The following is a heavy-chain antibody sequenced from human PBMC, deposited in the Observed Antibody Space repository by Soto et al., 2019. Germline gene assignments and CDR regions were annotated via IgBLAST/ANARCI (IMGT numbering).Heavy chain of an antibody. CDR1: GGSFSGYY. V-gene: IGHV4-34*01. Sequence: SETLSLTCAVYGGSFSGYYWSWIRQPPGKGLEWIGEINHSGSTNYNPSLKSRVTISVDTSKNQFSLKLSSVTAADTAVYYCARGISGGLQPWLLSYLDYWGQGTLAT. D-gene: IGHD5-18*01. CDR2: INHSGST. CDR3: ARGISGGLQPWLLSYLDY. J-gene: IGHJ4*02.